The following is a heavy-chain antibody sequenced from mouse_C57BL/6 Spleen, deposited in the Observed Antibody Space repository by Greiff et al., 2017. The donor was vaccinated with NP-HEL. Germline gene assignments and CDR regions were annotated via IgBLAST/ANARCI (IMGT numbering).Heavy chain of an antibody. Sequence: EVKLMESGGGLVKPGGSLKLSCAASGFTFSDYGMHWVRQAPEKGLEWVAYISSGSSTIYYADTVKGRFTISRDNAKNTLFLQMTSLRSEDTAMYYCARGGYGSSYRGYFDYWGQGTTLTVSS. CDR2: ISSGSSTI. D-gene: IGHD1-1*01. CDR3: ARGGYGSSYRGYFDY. CDR1: GFTFSDYG. J-gene: IGHJ2*01. V-gene: IGHV5-17*01.